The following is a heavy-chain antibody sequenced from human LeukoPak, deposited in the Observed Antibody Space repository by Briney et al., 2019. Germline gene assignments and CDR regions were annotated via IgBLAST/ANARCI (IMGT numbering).Heavy chain of an antibody. J-gene: IGHJ4*02. CDR1: GGSVTSSSYY. V-gene: IGHV4-39*01. CDR3: ARQGRGDIVVVTAIDY. D-gene: IGHD2-21*02. Sequence: SETLSLTCTVSGGSVTSSSYYWGRIRQPPGKGLEWIGSVYYSGSTYYNPSLKSRVTISVDTSKNQFSLKLSSVTAADTAVYYCARQGRGDIVVVTAIDYWGQGTLVTVSS. CDR2: VYYSGST.